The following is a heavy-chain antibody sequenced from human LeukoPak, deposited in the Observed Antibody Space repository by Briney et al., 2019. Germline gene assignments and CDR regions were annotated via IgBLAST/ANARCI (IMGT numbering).Heavy chain of an antibody. Sequence: ASETLSLTCTVSGSSINDYYWSWIRQSPEKGLEWIGNINYTGDTNYNPSLKGRVTISVNTSRSQFSLKLTSVTAADTAVYYCARGTLRWHLDQWGQRTPVTVSS. V-gene: IGHV4-59*01. D-gene: IGHD4-23*01. J-gene: IGHJ4*02. CDR1: GSSINDYY. CDR2: INYTGDT. CDR3: ARGTLRWHLDQ.